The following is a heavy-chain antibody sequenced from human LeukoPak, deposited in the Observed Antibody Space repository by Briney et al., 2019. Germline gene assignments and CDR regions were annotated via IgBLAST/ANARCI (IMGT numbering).Heavy chain of an antibody. CDR2: ISWNSGNI. V-gene: IGHV3-9*01. D-gene: IGHD6-19*01. J-gene: IGHJ6*03. Sequence: PGGSLRLSCAASGFTFDDYAMHWVRQAPGKGLEWVSGISWNSGNIGYADSVKGRFTISRDNAKNSLYLQMNSLRAEDTALYYCAKDIASGSGWLYYYYMDVWGKGTTVSVSS. CDR3: AKDIASGSGWLYYYYMDV. CDR1: GFTFDDYA.